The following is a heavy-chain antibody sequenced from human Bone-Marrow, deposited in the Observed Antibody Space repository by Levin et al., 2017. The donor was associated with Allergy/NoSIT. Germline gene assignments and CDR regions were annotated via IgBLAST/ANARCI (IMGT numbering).Heavy chain of an antibody. D-gene: IGHD1-26*01. CDR3: AREYKGATNDY. CDR1: GFTFSTYS. Sequence: GGSLRLSCVASGFTFSTYSVNWVRQAPGKGLEWISYISSTSSGKYYADSVKGRFTISRANAKNSLYLQMHSLRDDDTAVYYCAREYKGATNDYWGQGTLVTVSS. CDR2: ISSTSSGK. V-gene: IGHV3-48*02. J-gene: IGHJ4*02.